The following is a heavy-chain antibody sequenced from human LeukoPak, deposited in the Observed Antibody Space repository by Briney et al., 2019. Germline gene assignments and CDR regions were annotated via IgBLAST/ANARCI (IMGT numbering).Heavy chain of an antibody. J-gene: IGHJ6*04. CDR1: GFTPSSYE. V-gene: IGHV3-48*03. Sequence: GGSLTPSSPASGFTPSSYEMSWVRQPAGNWLEWVSYISSSGSTIYYADSVKGRFTISRDNAKNSLYLQMNSLRAEDTAVYYCAELGITMIGGVWGKGTTVTISS. CDR3: AELGITMIGGV. CDR2: ISSSGSTI. D-gene: IGHD3-10*02.